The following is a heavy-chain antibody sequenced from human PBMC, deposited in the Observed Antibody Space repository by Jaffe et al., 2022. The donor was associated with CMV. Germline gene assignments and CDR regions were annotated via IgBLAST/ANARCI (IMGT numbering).Heavy chain of an antibody. CDR3: ARLGGAFDS. Sequence: EVQLVQSGAEVKKPGESLRISCKGSGQSFAIYWIAWVRQMPGKGLEWMGSFYPGDSYGDSNFRYSPSFQGQVIMSVDKSISTAYLQWSSLKASDTAVYYCARLGGAFDSWGQGTLVTVSS. CDR2: FYPGDSYGDSNF. V-gene: IGHV5-51*01. J-gene: IGHJ4*02. CDR1: GQSFAIYW.